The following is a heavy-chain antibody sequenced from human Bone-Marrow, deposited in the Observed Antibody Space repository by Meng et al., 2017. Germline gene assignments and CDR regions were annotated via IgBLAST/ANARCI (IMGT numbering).Heavy chain of an antibody. V-gene: IGHV3-73*01. Sequence: GESLKISCAVSGVSFSGSDIHWVRQASGKGLEWVGRIETKPNSYATSYAASVRGRFTISRDDSKNTAYLQMDSLRAEETAVYYCARDFVGYSYFDYWGQGTLVTVSS. D-gene: IGHD5-18*01. CDR2: IETKPNSYAT. CDR1: GVSFSGSD. J-gene: IGHJ4*02. CDR3: ARDFVGYSYFDY.